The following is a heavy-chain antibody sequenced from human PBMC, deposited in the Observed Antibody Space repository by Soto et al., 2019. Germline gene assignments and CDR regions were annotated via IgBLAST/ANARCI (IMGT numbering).Heavy chain of an antibody. J-gene: IGHJ5*02. V-gene: IGHV1-3*01. Sequence: ASVKVSCKASGYTFTRYTMSWVRQAPGQRLEWMGWINPDNGNTKSSQKFQDRVIITRDTSASTAYMDLSSLRSEDTAVYYCARGIATGQLDPWGQGTQVTVSS. CDR3: ARGIATGQLDP. CDR2: INPDNGNT. CDR1: GYTFTRYT. D-gene: IGHD2-15*01.